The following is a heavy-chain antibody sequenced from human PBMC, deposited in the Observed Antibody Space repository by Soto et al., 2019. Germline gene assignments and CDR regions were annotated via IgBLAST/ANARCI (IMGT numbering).Heavy chain of an antibody. CDR3: ARAPGDGHYYWAYYFDS. V-gene: IGHV1-18*01. CDR2: ISGYNGNT. D-gene: IGHD1-26*01. J-gene: IGHJ4*02. CDR1: GYTFISYG. Sequence: QVQLVQSGAEVKKPGASVKVSCKASGYTFISYGISWVRQAPGQGLEWVGWISGYNGNTNYAQKLQGRVTMTTDTATSTAYMELRRPRSDDTAVYYCARAPGDGHYYWAYYFDSWRQGTLVTVSS.